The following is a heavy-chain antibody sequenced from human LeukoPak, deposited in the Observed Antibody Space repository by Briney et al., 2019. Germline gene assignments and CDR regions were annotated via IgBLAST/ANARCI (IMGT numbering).Heavy chain of an antibody. CDR1: GFTFRNYG. J-gene: IGHJ3*02. V-gene: IGHV3-30*02. CDR3: AKSRAPTADPDAFDI. D-gene: IGHD1-14*01. CDR2: IRYGGSNE. Sequence: GGSLRLSCAASGFTFRNYGIHWVRRAPGKGLEWVAFIRYGGSNEYYADSVKGRFTISRDNSKNSLYLQMNSLRPEDAAVYYCAKSRAPTADPDAFDIWGQGTMVTVSS.